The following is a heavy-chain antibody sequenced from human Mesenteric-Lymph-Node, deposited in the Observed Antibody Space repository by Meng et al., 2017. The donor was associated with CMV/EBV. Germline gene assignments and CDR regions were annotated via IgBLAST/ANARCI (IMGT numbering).Heavy chain of an antibody. CDR2: INPNSGGT. Sequence: QVQLVQSGHVVKQRGASVKVSWKASGYISGFYMHWVRQAPGQGLEWMGRINPNSGGTNYAQKFQGRVTMTRDTSISTAYMELSRLRSDDTAVYYCARDLARFWGQGALVTVSS. V-gene: IGHV1-2*06. CDR1: GYISGFY. CDR3: ARDLARF. J-gene: IGHJ4*02.